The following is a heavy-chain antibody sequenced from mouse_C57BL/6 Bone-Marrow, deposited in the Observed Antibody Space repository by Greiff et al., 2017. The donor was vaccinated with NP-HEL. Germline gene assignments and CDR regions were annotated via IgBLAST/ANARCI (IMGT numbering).Heavy chain of an antibody. Sequence: EVHLVESGEGLVKPGGSLKLSCAASGFTFSSYAMSWVRQTPEKRLEWVAYISSGGDYIYYADTVKGRFTISRDNARNTLYLQMSSLKSEDTAMYYCTRDVDGYYPYYYAMDYWGQGTSVTVSS. V-gene: IGHV5-9-1*02. D-gene: IGHD2-3*01. J-gene: IGHJ4*01. CDR3: TRDVDGYYPYYYAMDY. CDR1: GFTFSSYA. CDR2: ISSGGDYI.